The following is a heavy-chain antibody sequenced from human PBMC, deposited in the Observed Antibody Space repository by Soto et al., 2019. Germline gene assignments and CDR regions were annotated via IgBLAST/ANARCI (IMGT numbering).Heavy chain of an antibody. J-gene: IGHJ5*02. CDR3: ARESCTNGVCYWVGNWFDP. D-gene: IGHD2-8*01. V-gene: IGHV1-69*01. CDR2: IIPIFGTA. Sequence: QVQLVQSGAEVKKPGPSVKVSCKASGGTFSSYAISWVRQAPGQGLEWMGGIIPIFGTANYEQKFQGRVTITADESTSTAYMELSSLRSEDTAVYYCARESCTNGVCYWVGNWFDPWGQGTLVTVSS. CDR1: GGTFSSYA.